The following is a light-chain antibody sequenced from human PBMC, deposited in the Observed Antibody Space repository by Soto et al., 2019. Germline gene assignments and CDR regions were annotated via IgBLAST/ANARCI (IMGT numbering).Light chain of an antibody. CDR3: QQYGGSPRT. J-gene: IGKJ1*01. CDR1: QSVSSSS. CDR2: DAS. Sequence: EIVLTQSPATLSLSPGERATLSCTASQSVSSSSLAWYQQKRGQAPRLLIHDASSRATGIPDRFSGSGSGTDFTLTISRLEPEDFAVYYCQQYGGSPRTFGQGTKVDIK. V-gene: IGKV3-20*01.